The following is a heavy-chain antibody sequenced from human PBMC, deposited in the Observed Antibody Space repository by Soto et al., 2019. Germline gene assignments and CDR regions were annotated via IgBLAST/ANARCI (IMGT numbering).Heavy chain of an antibody. CDR1: RFTFSSYG. V-gene: IGHV3-33*01. D-gene: IGHD2-15*01. J-gene: IGHJ2*01. Sequence: QVHLVESGGGVVQPGRSLRLSCTASRFTFSSYGMHWDRQAPGKGLEWVAVIWYDGSDKYYGDSVKGRFTISRDNSQNTQYLQMDSLRVEDTAVYYCARETVVAAPNWYFDLWGRGTLVTVSS. CDR3: ARETVVAAPNWYFDL. CDR2: IWYDGSDK.